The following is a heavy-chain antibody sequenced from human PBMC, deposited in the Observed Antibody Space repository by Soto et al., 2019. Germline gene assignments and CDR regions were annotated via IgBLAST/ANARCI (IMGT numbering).Heavy chain of an antibody. CDR3: ARDRGQLEPPRY. V-gene: IGHV4-59*01. Sequence: SETLSLTCTVSGCSISSYYWSWIRQPPGKGLEWIGYIYYSGSTNYNPSLKSRVTISVDTSKNQFSLKLSSVTAADTAVYYCARDRGQLEPPRYWGQGTLVTVSS. CDR1: GCSISSYY. J-gene: IGHJ4*02. CDR2: IYYSGST. D-gene: IGHD1-1*01.